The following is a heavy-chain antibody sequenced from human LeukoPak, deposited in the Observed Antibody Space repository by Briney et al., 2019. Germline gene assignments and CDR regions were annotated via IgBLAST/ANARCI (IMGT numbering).Heavy chain of an antibody. D-gene: IGHD5-12*01. CDR2: ISWNSGSI. J-gene: IGHJ4*02. V-gene: IGHV3-9*01. Sequence: PGRYLRLSCAASGFTFDDYGMHWVRQAPGKGLKWVSGISWNSGSIGYADSVKGRFTISRDNAKNSLYLQMNSLRAEDTALYYCAKDLVLSGYDLTFDYWGQGTLVTVSS. CDR1: GFTFDDYG. CDR3: AKDLVLSGYDLTFDY.